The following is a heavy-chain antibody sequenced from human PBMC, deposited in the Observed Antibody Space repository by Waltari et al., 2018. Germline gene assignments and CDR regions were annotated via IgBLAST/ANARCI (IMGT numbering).Heavy chain of an antibody. D-gene: IGHD3-16*01. CDR2: INSDGSST. V-gene: IGHV3-74*01. CDR1: GFTFSSYW. CDR3: ARVERGGFDY. J-gene: IGHJ4*02. Sequence: EVQLVESGGGLVQPGGSLRLSCAASGFTFSSYWMHWVRQAPGKGLVWVSLINSDGSSTSYADSVKGRFTSSRDNAKNTLYLQMNSLRAEDTAVYYCARVERGGFDYWGQGTLVTVSS.